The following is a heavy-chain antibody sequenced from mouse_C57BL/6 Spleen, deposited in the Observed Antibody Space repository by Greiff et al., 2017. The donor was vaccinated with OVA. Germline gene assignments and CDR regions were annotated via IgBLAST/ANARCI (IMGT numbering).Heavy chain of an antibody. Sequence: EVQLVESGEGLVKPGGSLKLSCAASGFTFSSYAMSWVRQTPEKRLEWVAYISSGGDYIYYADTVKGRFTISRDNARNTLYLQMSSLKSEDTAMYYCTRDADYYGSSSFAYWGQGTLVTVSA. V-gene: IGHV5-9-1*02. CDR1: GFTFSSYA. J-gene: IGHJ3*01. D-gene: IGHD1-1*01. CDR2: ISSGGDYI. CDR3: TRDADYYGSSSFAY.